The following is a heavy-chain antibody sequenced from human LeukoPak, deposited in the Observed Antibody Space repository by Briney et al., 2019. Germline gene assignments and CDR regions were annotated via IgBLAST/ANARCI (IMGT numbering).Heavy chain of an antibody. D-gene: IGHD6-13*01. CDR2: IKQDGSEK. J-gene: IGHJ4*02. Sequence: GGSLRLSCAASGFTFSNYAMSWVRQAPGKGLEWVANIKQDGSEKYYVDSVKGRFTISRDNAKNSLYLQMNSLRAEDTAVYYCARDHRYLTVAAAGTPYFDYWGQGTLVTVSS. V-gene: IGHV3-7*03. CDR3: ARDHRYLTVAAAGTPYFDY. CDR1: GFTFSNYA.